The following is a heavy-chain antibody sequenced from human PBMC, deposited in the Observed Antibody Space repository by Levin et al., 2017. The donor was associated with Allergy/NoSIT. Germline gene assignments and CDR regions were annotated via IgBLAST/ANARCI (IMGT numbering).Heavy chain of an antibody. CDR3: AREGNMVRGPHFDY. V-gene: IGHV4-38-2*02. Sequence: SQTLSLTCTVSGYSISSGYYWGWIRQPPGKGLEWIGSIYHSGSTYYNPSLKSRVTISVDTSKNQFSLKLSSVTAADTAVYYCAREGNMVRGPHFDYWGQGTLVTVSS. CDR2: IYHSGST. J-gene: IGHJ4*02. CDR1: GYSISSGYY. D-gene: IGHD3-10*01.